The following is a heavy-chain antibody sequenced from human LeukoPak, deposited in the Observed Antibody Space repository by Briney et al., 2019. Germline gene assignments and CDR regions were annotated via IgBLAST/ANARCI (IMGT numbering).Heavy chain of an antibody. D-gene: IGHD5-18*01. J-gene: IGHJ6*02. Sequence: SETLSLTCTVSGGSISSSSYYWGWIRQPPGKGLEWIGSIYNSESTYYNPSLKSRVTISVDTSKNQFSLKLSSVTAADTAVYYCARGGYSYGYVYYYYGMDVWGQGTTVTVSS. CDR1: GGSISSSSYY. CDR2: IYNSEST. CDR3: ARGGYSYGYVYYYYGMDV. V-gene: IGHV4-39*01.